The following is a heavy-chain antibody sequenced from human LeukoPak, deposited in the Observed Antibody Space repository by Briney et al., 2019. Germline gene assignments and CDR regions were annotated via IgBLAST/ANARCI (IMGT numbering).Heavy chain of an antibody. D-gene: IGHD2-21*02. V-gene: IGHV1-69*04. CDR3: ARDICGGDCEDYYYGMDV. J-gene: IGHJ6*02. Sequence: GASVKVSCKASGGTFSSYAISWVRQAPGQGLEWMGRIIPILGIANYAQKFQGRVTITADKSTSTAYMELSSLRSEDTAVYYCARDICGGDCEDYYYGMDVWGQGTTVTVSS. CDR2: IIPILGIA. CDR1: GGTFSSYA.